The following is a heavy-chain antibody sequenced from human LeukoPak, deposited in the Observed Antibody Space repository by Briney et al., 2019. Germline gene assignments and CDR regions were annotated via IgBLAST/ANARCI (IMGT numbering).Heavy chain of an antibody. Sequence: ASVKVSCKASGYTFINRAIHWVRQAPGQRLEWMGWINIGNGNTKYSQNFQGRITITRDTSATTAYMDLSSLRSEDTAVYYCARRLGRSFDYWGQGTLVTVSS. CDR2: INIGNGNT. V-gene: IGHV1-3*04. J-gene: IGHJ4*02. CDR3: ARRLGRSFDY. CDR1: GYTFINRA. D-gene: IGHD2-21*01.